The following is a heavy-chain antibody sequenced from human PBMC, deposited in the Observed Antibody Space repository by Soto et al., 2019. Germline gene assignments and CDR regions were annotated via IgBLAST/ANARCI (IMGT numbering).Heavy chain of an antibody. J-gene: IGHJ3*02. CDR1: GDNFARSW. CDR2: IYPSDSET. Sequence: GESLKTSSHGSGDNFARSWIGGGRQKPGKSLEGMANIYPSDSETRISPSLQGQVTISADKSISTTYLQWSSLKASDTAMYYCAKPLRPGGFDIWGQGTTVTVSS. CDR3: AKPLRPGGFDI. D-gene: IGHD2-15*01. V-gene: IGHV5-51*01.